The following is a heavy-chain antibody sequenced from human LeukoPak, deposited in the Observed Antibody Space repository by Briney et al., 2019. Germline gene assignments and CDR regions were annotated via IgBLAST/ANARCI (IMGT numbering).Heavy chain of an antibody. CDR3: AKWRSATGDFDY. D-gene: IGHD7-27*01. J-gene: IGHJ4*02. V-gene: IGHV3-23*01. Sequence: PGGSLRLSCAASGFTFSSYAMSWVRQAPGKGLQWVSTLSGSGSNTYYADSVKGRFTISRDNPKNTLYLQMSSLRAEDTAVYYCAKWRSATGDFDYWGQGTLATVSS. CDR2: LSGSGSNT. CDR1: GFTFSSYA.